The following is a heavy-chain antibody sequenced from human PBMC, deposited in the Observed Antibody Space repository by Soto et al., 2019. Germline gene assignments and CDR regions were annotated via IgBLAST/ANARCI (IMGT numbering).Heavy chain of an antibody. Sequence: VQLLESGGGLVQPGGSLRLSCAASGFTFSSYAMSWVRQAPGKGLEWVSAISGSGGSTYYADSVKGRFTISRDNSKNTLYLQMNTLRAEDTAVYYCAKDRGGYYDILTGSTPPDYWGQGTLVTVSS. V-gene: IGHV3-23*01. D-gene: IGHD3-9*01. CDR3: AKDRGGYYDILTGSTPPDY. CDR2: ISGSGGST. J-gene: IGHJ4*02. CDR1: GFTFSSYA.